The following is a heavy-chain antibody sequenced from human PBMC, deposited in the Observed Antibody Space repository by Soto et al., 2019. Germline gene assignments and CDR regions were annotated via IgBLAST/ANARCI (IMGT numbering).Heavy chain of an antibody. CDR2: VSYTGST. CDR1: GESITSLGYY. J-gene: IGHJ4*02. CDR3: TRGDY. Sequence: QVHLQESGPGLVKPSQTLSLACSVSGESITSLGYYWTWVRQPPGKGLEWIGFVSYTGSTFYNSGLRTRGTISIHTPQNQFFLDVKSVTVAYTTMYFCTRGDYWGQGVLVTVSS. V-gene: IGHV4-31*03.